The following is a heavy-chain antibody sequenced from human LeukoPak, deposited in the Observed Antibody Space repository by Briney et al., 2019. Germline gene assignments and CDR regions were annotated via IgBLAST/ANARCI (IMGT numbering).Heavy chain of an antibody. CDR1: GFTFSSYA. D-gene: IGHD1-26*01. CDR2: ISGSGGST. Sequence: PGGSLRLSCAASGFTFSSYAMSWVRQAPGKGLEWVSAISGSGGSTYYADSVKGRFTISRDNSKNTLYLQINSLRAEDTAVYYCAKDMTGIVGATPCDYWGQGTLVTVSS. J-gene: IGHJ4*02. CDR3: AKDMTGIVGATPCDY. V-gene: IGHV3-23*01.